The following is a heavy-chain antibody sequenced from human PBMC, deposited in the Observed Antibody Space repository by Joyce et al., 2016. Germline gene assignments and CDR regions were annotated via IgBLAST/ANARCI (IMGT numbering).Heavy chain of an antibody. D-gene: IGHD6-19*01. Sequence: QITLKESGPTLVKPTETLTLTCTFSGVSLTTGGMGVGWIRQPPGKALEWLAVIYWDDDKRYSPSLNTRLTITKDTSKNQVVLTMTNMDPGDTATYYCAHRRPTLVAGEEYFLHWGQGTLVTVSS. J-gene: IGHJ1*01. CDR2: IYWDDDK. CDR1: GVSLTTGGMG. V-gene: IGHV2-5*02. CDR3: AHRRPTLVAGEEYFLH.